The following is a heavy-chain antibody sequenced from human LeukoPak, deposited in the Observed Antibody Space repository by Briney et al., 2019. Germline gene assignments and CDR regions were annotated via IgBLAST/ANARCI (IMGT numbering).Heavy chain of an antibody. CDR1: GGSFSGYY. CDR3: AREGYERWFDP. V-gene: IGHV4-34*01. J-gene: IGHJ5*02. D-gene: IGHD5-12*01. Sequence: SETLSLTCAVYGGSFSGYYWSWIRQPPGKGLEWIGEINHSGSTNYNPSLKSRVTISVDTSKNQFSLKLSSVTAADTAVYYCAREGYERWFDPWGQGTLVTVSS. CDR2: INHSGST.